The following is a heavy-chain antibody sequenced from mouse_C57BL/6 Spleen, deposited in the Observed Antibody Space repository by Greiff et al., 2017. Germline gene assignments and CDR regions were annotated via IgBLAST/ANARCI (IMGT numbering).Heavy chain of an antibody. Sequence: VQLQQSGAELVRPGASVKLSCKASGYTFTDYYINWVKQRPGQGLAWIARIYPGSGNTYYNETFKGKATLTAENSSSTAYMQLSSLTSEDSAVYFCAREGIYYDYDAWFAYWGQGTLVNGSA. D-gene: IGHD2-4*01. V-gene: IGHV1-76*01. CDR3: AREGIYYDYDAWFAY. CDR1: GYTFTDYY. J-gene: IGHJ3*01. CDR2: IYPGSGNT.